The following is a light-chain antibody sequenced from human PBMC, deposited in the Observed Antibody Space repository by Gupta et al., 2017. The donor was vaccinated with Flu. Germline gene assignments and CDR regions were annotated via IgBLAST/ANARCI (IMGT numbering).Light chain of an antibody. V-gene: IGKV1-8*01. Sequence: AIRMTQSPSSFSASTGDRVTITCRASQDISNYLAWYQQKPGKAPKFLICAASTLQSGVPSRFSGSGSGTDFTLTISCLQSEDFATYYCQQYYTYPPGTFGQGTK. CDR2: AAS. CDR3: QQYYTYPPGT. J-gene: IGKJ1*01. CDR1: QDISNY.